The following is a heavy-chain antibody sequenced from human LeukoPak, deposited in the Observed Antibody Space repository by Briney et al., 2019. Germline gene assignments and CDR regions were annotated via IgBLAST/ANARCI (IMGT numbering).Heavy chain of an antibody. J-gene: IGHJ6*02. V-gene: IGHV3-23*01. Sequence: GGSLRLSCAASGFSFSTSPMSWVRQPPGKGLEWVSAMNNGPGATFYRDSVKGRFTISRDDSKSTLYLQMNSLRAEDTGTYYCAKTHYDLLDVWGQGTTVTVSS. D-gene: IGHD5-12*01. CDR2: MNNGPGAT. CDR1: GFSFSTSP. CDR3: AKTHYDLLDV.